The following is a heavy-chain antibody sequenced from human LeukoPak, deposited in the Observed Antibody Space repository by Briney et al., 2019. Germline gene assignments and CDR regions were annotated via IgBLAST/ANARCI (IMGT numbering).Heavy chain of an antibody. Sequence: PSETLSLTCSVYGGSFSGHYWSWIRQSPGKGLEWIGEINHSGSTNYNPSLKSRVAISVDTSKNQFSLKLRSVTAADTAVYYCTRGPLWVKEGLFDPWGQGTLVTVSS. CDR3: TRGPLWVKEGLFDP. V-gene: IGHV4-34*01. J-gene: IGHJ5*02. D-gene: IGHD3-16*01. CDR2: INHSGST. CDR1: GGSFSGHY.